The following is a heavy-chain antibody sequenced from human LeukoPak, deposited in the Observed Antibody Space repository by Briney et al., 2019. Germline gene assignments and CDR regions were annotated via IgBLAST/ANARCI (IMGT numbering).Heavy chain of an antibody. CDR3: ARRRDDNVWGSYQYFFDY. Sequence: SETLSLTCTVSGGSISSYYWTWIRQPPGKGLEWIGYIYYSGSTNYNPSLKSRVTISIDTSKNQFSLKLSSVTAADAAVYYCARRRDDNVWGSYQYFFDYWGQGTLVTVSS. V-gene: IGHV4-59*08. D-gene: IGHD3-16*02. CDR2: IYYSGST. J-gene: IGHJ4*02. CDR1: GGSISSYY.